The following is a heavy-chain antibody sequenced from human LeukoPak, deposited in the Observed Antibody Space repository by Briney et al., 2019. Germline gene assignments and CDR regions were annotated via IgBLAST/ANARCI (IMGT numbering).Heavy chain of an antibody. V-gene: IGHV4-39*01. J-gene: IGHJ5*02. D-gene: IGHD1-1*01. CDR1: GGSISDSSYY. CDR3: ARRGSGRNWFDP. Sequence: SETLSLTCTVSGGSISDSSYYRGWIRQPPGKGLEWIASINYSGRTFYNPSLKSRVSISVDTSKNQFSLNLSSMTASDTAVYYCARRGSGRNWFDPWGQGTLVTVSS. CDR2: INYSGRT.